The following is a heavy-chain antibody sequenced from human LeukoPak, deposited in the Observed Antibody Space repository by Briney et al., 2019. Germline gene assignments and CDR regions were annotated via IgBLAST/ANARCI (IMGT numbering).Heavy chain of an antibody. CDR3: ARGFPYSGSYWQNWFDP. J-gene: IGHJ5*02. CDR2: IYYSGST. CDR1: GGSTSSYY. D-gene: IGHD1-26*01. Sequence: SETLSLTCTVSGGSTSSYYWSWIRQPPGKGLEWIGYIYYSGSTNYNPSLKSRVTISVDTSKNQFSLKLSSVTAADTAVYYCARGFPYSGSYWQNWFDPWGQGTLVTVSS. V-gene: IGHV4-59*12.